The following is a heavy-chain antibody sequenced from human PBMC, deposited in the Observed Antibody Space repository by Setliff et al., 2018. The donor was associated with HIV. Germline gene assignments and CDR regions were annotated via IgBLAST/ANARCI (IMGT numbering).Heavy chain of an antibody. CDR1: GFTFRSYE. V-gene: IGHV3-48*03. J-gene: IGHJ5*02. CDR3: VREWVADP. CDR2: ISSTI. Sequence: PGGSLRLSCAASGFTFRSYEMNWVRQAPGKGLEWVSYISSTIYYADSVKGRFTISRDNAKNSLYLQMSSLRADDTAVYYCVREWVADPWGQGTLVTVSS. D-gene: IGHD1-26*01.